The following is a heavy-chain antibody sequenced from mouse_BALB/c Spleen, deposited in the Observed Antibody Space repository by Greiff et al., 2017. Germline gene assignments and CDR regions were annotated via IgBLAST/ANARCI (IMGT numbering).Heavy chain of an antibody. CDR3: ARYAELLRGFDY. V-gene: IGHV3-8*02. CDR2: ISYSGST. CDR1: GDSITSGY. Sequence: EVQRVESGPSLVKPSQTLSLTCSVSGDSITSGYWNWIRKFPGNKLEYMGNISYSGSTYYNPSLKSRISITRDTSKNQYYLQLNSVTTEDTATYYCARYAELLRGFDYWGQGTTLTVSS. D-gene: IGHD1-1*01. J-gene: IGHJ2*01.